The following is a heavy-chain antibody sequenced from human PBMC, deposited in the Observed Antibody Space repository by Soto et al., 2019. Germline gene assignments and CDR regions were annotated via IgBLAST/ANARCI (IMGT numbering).Heavy chain of an antibody. CDR2: IYSGGST. V-gene: IGHV3-53*01. CDR3: ARERYSYGNFDY. J-gene: IGHJ4*02. CDR1: GFTVSSNY. Sequence: GGSLRLSCAASGFTVSSNYMSWVRQAPGKGLEWVSVIYSGGSTYYADSVKGRFTISRDNSKNTLYLQMNSLRAEDTAVYYCARERYSYGNFDYWGQGTLVTVSS. D-gene: IGHD5-18*01.